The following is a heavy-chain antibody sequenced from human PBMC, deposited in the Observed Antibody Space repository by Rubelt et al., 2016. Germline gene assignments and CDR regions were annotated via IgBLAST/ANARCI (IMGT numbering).Heavy chain of an antibody. Sequence: QLQLQESGPGLVKPSETLSLTCTVSGGSISSSSYYWRWIRQPPGKGLEWIGSISYSGSTYYNPSLKSRVTLFVDTSKNQFSRKLNAMTAADTAVYYCARLGKWSAGGVDYWGQGTLVTVSS. CDR1: GGSISSSSYY. J-gene: IGHJ4*02. V-gene: IGHV4-39*01. CDR3: ARLGKWSAGGVDY. CDR2: ISYSGST. D-gene: IGHD3-16*01.